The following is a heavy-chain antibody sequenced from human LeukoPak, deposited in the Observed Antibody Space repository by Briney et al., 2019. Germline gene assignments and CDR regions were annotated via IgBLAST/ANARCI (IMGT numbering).Heavy chain of an antibody. CDR3: AHRTSSGSSHTFDY. CDR1: GFSLSTSGVG. Sequence: SGPTLVKPTQTLTLTCTFSGFSLSTSGVGVGWIRQPPGKALEWLALIYWDDDKRYSPSLKSRLTITKDTSKNQVVLTMTNMDPVDTATYYRAHRTSSGSSHTFDYWGQGTLVTVSS. V-gene: IGHV2-5*02. D-gene: IGHD3-10*01. J-gene: IGHJ4*02. CDR2: IYWDDDK.